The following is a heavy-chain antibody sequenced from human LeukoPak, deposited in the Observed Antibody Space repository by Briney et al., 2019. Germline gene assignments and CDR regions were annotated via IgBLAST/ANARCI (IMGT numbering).Heavy chain of an antibody. CDR3: ARDLSPAIGYCSSTSCAFDY. CDR1: GGPISSYY. Sequence: SETLSLTCTVSGGPISSYYWSWIRQPAGKGLEWIGPIYTSGSTNYNPSLKSRVTMSVDTSKNQFSLKLSSVTAADTAVYYCARDLSPAIGYCSSTSCAFDYWGQGTLVTVSS. CDR2: IYTSGST. D-gene: IGHD2-2*01. V-gene: IGHV4-4*07. J-gene: IGHJ4*02.